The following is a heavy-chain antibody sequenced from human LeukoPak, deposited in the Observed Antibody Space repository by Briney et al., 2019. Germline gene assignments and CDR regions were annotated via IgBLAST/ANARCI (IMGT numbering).Heavy chain of an antibody. Sequence: GGSLRLSCAASGFTFSSYSMNWVRQAPGKGLEWVSSISSSSSYIYYADSVKGRFTISRDNAKNSLYLQMNNLRAEDTAVYYCARDGTSYSGYPGYWGQGTLVTVSS. CDR1: GFTFSSYS. V-gene: IGHV3-21*01. CDR2: ISSSSSYI. CDR3: ARDGTSYSGYPGY. J-gene: IGHJ4*02. D-gene: IGHD5-12*01.